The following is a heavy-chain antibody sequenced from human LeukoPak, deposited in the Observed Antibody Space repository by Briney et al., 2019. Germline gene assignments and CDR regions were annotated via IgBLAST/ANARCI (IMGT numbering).Heavy chain of an antibody. CDR1: GGSISSYY. J-gene: IGHJ6*03. V-gene: IGHV4-59*01. CDR2: IYYSGST. D-gene: IGHD6-13*01. CDR3: ARGSSSWYYYYYMDV. Sequence: PSETLSLTCTVSGGSISSYYWSWIRQPPGKGLEWIGYIYYSGSTNYNPSLKSRVTISVDTSKNQFSLKLSSVTAADTVVYYCARGSSSWYYYYYMDVWGKGTTVTISS.